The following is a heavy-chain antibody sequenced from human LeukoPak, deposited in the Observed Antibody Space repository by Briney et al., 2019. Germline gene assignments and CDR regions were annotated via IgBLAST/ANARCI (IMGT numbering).Heavy chain of an antibody. CDR1: GFTFSSYS. V-gene: IGHV3-21*01. Sequence: GGSLRLSCAASGFTFSSYSMNWVRQAPGKGLEWVSSISSSSSYIYYADSVKGRFTISRDNAKNSLYLQMNSLGAEDTAVYYCARDHIVVVVAASHYYGMDVWGQGTTVTVSS. D-gene: IGHD2-15*01. CDR2: ISSSSSYI. CDR3: ARDHIVVVVAASHYYGMDV. J-gene: IGHJ6*02.